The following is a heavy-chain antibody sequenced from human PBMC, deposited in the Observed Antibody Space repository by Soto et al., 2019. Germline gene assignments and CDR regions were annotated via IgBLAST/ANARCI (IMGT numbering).Heavy chain of an antibody. CDR2: IYPGDSET. J-gene: IGHJ4*02. V-gene: IGHV5-51*01. CDR3: SRHRRGGFQYD. CDR1: GYSFNSYW. Sequence: GESLKVSCKGSGYSFNSYWIGWVRQMPGKGLEWMGIIYPGDSETRYSPSFQGQVTISADKSISTAYLQWISLKASDTAMYDCSRHRRGGFQYDWGQGTRVTVSS. D-gene: IGHD1-26*01.